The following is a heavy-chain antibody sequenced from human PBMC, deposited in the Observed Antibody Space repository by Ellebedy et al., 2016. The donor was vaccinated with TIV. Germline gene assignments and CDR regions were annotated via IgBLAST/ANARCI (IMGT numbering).Heavy chain of an antibody. Sequence: GGSLRLSCAGSGFSFSNYAMHWVRQAPGEGLEWVSGLSGSGGTTHDADSVKGRFTISRDNSKNILYLQLTGLRAADTATYFCARDRASGTYPNWFDPWGRGTLVSVSS. CDR1: GFSFSNYA. CDR2: LSGSGGTT. D-gene: IGHD1-26*01. J-gene: IGHJ5*02. V-gene: IGHV3-23*01. CDR3: ARDRASGTYPNWFDP.